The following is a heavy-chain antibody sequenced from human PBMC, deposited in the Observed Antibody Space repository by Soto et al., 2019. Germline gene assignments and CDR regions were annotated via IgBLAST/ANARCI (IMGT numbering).Heavy chain of an antibody. CDR1: GFTFGDYA. V-gene: IGHV3-49*03. J-gene: IGHJ3*02. Sequence: SLRLSCTASGFTFGDYAMSWFRQAPGKGLEWVGFIRSKAYGGTTEYAASVKGRFTISRDDSKSIAYLQVNSLKTEDTAVYYCTREGGDYYDSSGANYDAFDIWGQGTMVTVSS. CDR2: IRSKAYGGTT. CDR3: TREGGDYYDSSGANYDAFDI. D-gene: IGHD3-22*01.